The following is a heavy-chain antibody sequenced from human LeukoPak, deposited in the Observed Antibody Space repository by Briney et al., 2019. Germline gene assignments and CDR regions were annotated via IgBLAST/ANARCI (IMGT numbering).Heavy chain of an antibody. J-gene: IGHJ4*02. V-gene: IGHV1-24*01. CDR1: GYTPTELS. Sequence: ASVKVSCKVSGYTPTELSMHWVRQAPGKGLEWMGGFDPEDGETIYAQKFQGRVTMTEDTSTDTAYMELSSLRSEDTAVYYCASRFDWLLIFDYWGQGTLVTVSS. CDR3: ASRFDWLLIFDY. D-gene: IGHD3-9*01. CDR2: FDPEDGET.